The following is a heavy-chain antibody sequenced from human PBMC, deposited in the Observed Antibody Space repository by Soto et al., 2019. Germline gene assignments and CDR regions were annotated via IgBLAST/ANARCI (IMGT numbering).Heavy chain of an antibody. V-gene: IGHV3-23*01. CDR3: AKDPYCSSTSCYSGWFDP. D-gene: IGHD2-2*02. J-gene: IGHJ5*02. CDR1: GFTFSSYA. CDR2: ISGSGGST. Sequence: GGSLRLSCVASGFTFSSYAMSWVRQAPGKGLEWVSAISGSGGSTYYADSVKGRFTISRDNSKNTLYLQMNSLRAEDTAVYYCAKDPYCSSTSCYSGWFDPWGQGTLVTVSS.